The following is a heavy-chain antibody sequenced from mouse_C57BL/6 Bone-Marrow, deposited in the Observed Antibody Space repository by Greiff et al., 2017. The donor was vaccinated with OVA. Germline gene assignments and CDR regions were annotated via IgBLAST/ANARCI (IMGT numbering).Heavy chain of an antibody. CDR3: ARDETGSGDY. Sequence: EVKLVESGAELVRPGSSVKMSCKTSGYTFTSYGINWVKQRPGQGLEWIGYIYIGSGYTEYNEKFKGKATLTSDKSSSTAYMQLSSLTSEDSAIFFCARDETGSGDYWGQGTSVTVSA. CDR2: IYIGSGYT. J-gene: IGHJ4*01. V-gene: IGHV1-58*01. CDR1: GYTFTSYG.